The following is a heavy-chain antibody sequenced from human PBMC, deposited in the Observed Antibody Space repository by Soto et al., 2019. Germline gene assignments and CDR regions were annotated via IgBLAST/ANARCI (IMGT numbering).Heavy chain of an antibody. J-gene: IGHJ4*02. CDR2: FDPEDGET. CDR3: ATDYLGITGTTIVDY. D-gene: IGHD1-7*01. CDR1: GGTFSSYA. V-gene: IGHV1-24*01. Sequence: GASVKVSCKASGGTFSSYAISWVRQAPGQGLEWMGGFDPEDGETIYAQKFQGRVTMTEDTSTDTAYMELSSLRSEDTAVYYCATDYLGITGTTIVDYWGQGTLVTVSS.